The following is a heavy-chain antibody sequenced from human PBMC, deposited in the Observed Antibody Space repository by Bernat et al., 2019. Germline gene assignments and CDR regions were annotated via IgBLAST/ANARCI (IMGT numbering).Heavy chain of an antibody. Sequence: QVQLVESGGGVVQPGGSLRLSCAASGFTFSTYGMHWVRQAPGKGLECVAAMSYDGSSEYCVDSVKGRFTISRDNSKNTLYLQMNSLRAEDTAVYYCARIGGNFKWNVENDVFDIWGQGTMVTVSS. V-gene: IGHV3-30*03. J-gene: IGHJ3*02. CDR2: MSYDGSSE. CDR3: ARIGGNFKWNVENDVFDI. CDR1: GFTFSTYG. D-gene: IGHD1-20*01.